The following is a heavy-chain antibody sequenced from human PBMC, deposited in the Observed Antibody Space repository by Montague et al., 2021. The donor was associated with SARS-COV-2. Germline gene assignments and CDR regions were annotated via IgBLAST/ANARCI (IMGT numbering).Heavy chain of an antibody. J-gene: IGHJ4*02. CDR1: GFPFSTYW. Sequence: SLSFSLSASGFPFSTYWMNWVRQAPGKGLEWVANVNEDGSEEYFVDSVKSRFTISRDNAKNSLFLQMNSLRAEDAAVYYCAREFDCWGQGTLVTVSS. V-gene: IGHV3-7*01. CDR2: VNEDGSEE. CDR3: AREFDC.